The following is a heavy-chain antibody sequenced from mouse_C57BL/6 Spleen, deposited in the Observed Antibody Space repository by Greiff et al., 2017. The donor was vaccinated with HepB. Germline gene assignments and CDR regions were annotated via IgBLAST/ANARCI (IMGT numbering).Heavy chain of an antibody. J-gene: IGHJ1*03. CDR1: GYAFSSSW. CDR2: IYPGDGDT. Sequence: QVQLKESGPELVKPGASVKISCKVSGYAFSSSWLNWVKQRPGKGLEWIGRIYPGDGDTNYNGKFKGKATLTADKSSSTAYMQLSSLTSEDSAVYFCARQGYYGSSNWYFDVWGTGTTVTVSS. D-gene: IGHD1-1*01. CDR3: ARQGYYGSSNWYFDV. V-gene: IGHV1-82*01.